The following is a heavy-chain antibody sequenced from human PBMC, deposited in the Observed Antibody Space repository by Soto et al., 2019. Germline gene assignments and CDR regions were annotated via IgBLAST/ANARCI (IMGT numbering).Heavy chain of an antibody. CDR1: GFTFSSYG. V-gene: IGHV3-30*18. Sequence: CLRLSCAACGFTFSSYGMHLVRQAPGKGLEWVAVISYDGSNKYYADSVKGRFTISRDNSKNTLYLQMKSLRAEDTAVYYCAKDIVVVPAAIIPMSYYYSMDVLGQGTTVAVSS. CDR3: AKDIVVVPAAIIPMSYYYSMDV. J-gene: IGHJ6*02. D-gene: IGHD2-2*01. CDR2: ISYDGSNK.